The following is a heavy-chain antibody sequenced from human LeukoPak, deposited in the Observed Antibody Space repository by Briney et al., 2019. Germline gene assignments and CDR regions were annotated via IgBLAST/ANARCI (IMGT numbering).Heavy chain of an antibody. J-gene: IGHJ4*02. D-gene: IGHD3-3*01. CDR3: ARVIITIFGVVKEPVDY. V-gene: IGHV1-18*01. Sequence: ASVKVSCKASGYTFTSYGVSWVRQAPGQGLEWMGWISAYNGNTNYAQKLQGRVTVTTDTSTSTAYMELRSLRSDDTAVYYCARVIITIFGVVKEPVDYWGQGTLVTVSS. CDR2: ISAYNGNT. CDR1: GYTFTSYG.